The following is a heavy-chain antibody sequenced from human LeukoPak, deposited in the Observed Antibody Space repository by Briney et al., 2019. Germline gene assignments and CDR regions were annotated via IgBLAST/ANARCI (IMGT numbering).Heavy chain of an antibody. V-gene: IGHV3-48*01. Sequence: GGSLRLSCAASGFTFSSYSMNWVRQAPGKGLERVSYISSSSSTIYYADSVKGRFTISRDNAKNSLYLQMNSLRAEDTAVYYCARELNGYGYYFFDYWGPGTLVTVSS. D-gene: IGHD3-16*01. CDR2: ISSSSSTI. CDR3: ARELNGYGYYFFDY. CDR1: GFTFSSYS. J-gene: IGHJ4*02.